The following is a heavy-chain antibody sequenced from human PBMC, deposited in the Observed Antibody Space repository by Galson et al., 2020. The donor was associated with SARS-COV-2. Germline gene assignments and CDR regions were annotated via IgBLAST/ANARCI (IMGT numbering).Heavy chain of an antibody. D-gene: IGHD3-10*01. Sequence: ASETLSLTCAVSGYSISSGYYWGWIRQPPGKGLEWIGSIYHSGSTYYNPSLKSRVTISVDTSKNQFSLKLSSVTAADTAVYYCAEAEYPYGSGSPSNWYFDLWGRGTLVTVSS. CDR2: IYHSGST. CDR1: GYSISSGYY. J-gene: IGHJ2*01. CDR3: AEAEYPYGSGSPSNWYFDL. V-gene: IGHV4-38-2*01.